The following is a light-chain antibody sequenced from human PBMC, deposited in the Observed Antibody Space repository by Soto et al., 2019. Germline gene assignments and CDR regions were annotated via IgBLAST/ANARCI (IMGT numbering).Light chain of an antibody. CDR1: XSNIGSNY. Sequence: QSVLTQPPSASGTPGQRVTISCSXSXSNIGSNYVYWYQQLPGTAPKLLIYRNNQRPSGVPDRFSGSKSGTSASLAISGLRSEDEADYYCAAWDDSSYVFGTGTKVTVL. V-gene: IGLV1-47*01. CDR2: RNN. CDR3: AAWDDSSYV. J-gene: IGLJ1*01.